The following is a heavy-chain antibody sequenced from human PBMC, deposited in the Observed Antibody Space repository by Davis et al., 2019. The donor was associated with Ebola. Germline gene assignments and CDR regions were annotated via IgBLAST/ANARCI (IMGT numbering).Heavy chain of an antibody. Sequence: GASLRLSCAASGFTFSSYAMSWVRQAPGKGPEWVSAISGSGGSTYYADSVKGRFTISRDNAKNSLYLQMNSLRDEDTAVYYCARSLYYYGMDVWGQGTTVTVSS. J-gene: IGHJ6*02. CDR3: ARSLYYYGMDV. CDR2: ISGSGGST. CDR1: GFTFSSYA. V-gene: IGHV3-23*01.